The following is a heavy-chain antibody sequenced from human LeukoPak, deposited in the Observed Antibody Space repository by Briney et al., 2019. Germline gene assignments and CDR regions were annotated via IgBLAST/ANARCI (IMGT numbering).Heavy chain of an antibody. CDR1: GGSFIGYY. V-gene: IGHV4-34*01. D-gene: IGHD3-10*01. CDR2: INHSGST. J-gene: IGHJ5*02. CDR3: ARALYGSGSYYKRGWFDP. Sequence: SEALSLPCSVSGGSFIGYYWSWIRQPPGKGLEWIGEINHSGSTNYNPSLKSRVTISVDTSKNQFSLKLSSVIAADTAVYYCARALYGSGSYYKRGWFDPWGQGTLVTVSS.